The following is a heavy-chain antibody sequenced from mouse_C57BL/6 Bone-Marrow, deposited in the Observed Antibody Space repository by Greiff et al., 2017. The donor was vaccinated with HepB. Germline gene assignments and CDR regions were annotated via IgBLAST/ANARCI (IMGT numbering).Heavy chain of an antibody. D-gene: IGHD1-1*01. Sequence: EVQLQESGPVLVKPGASVKMSCKASGYTFTDYYMNWVKQSHGKSLEWIGVINPYNGGTSYNQKFKGKATLTVDKSSSTAYMELNSLPSEDSAVLYCCRRPDYYGSSPFDYWGQGTTLTVSS. J-gene: IGHJ2*01. V-gene: IGHV1-19*01. CDR1: GYTFTDYY. CDR2: INPYNGGT. CDR3: CRRPDYYGSSPFDY.